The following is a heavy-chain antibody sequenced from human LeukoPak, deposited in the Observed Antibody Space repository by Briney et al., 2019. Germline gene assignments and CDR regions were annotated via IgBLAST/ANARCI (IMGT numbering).Heavy chain of an antibody. CDR1: GGSISTYY. V-gene: IGHV4-4*07. CDR3: ASSLYYYTSRAGFDY. CDR2: ISASGNT. D-gene: IGHD3-10*01. Sequence: SETLSLTCTVYGGSISTYYWSWIRQPAGKGLEWIGRISASGNTDYNPSLKSRVTMSVDTSKNQLSLNLRSVTAADTAVYYCASSLYYYTSRAGFDYWGQGTLVTVSA. J-gene: IGHJ4*02.